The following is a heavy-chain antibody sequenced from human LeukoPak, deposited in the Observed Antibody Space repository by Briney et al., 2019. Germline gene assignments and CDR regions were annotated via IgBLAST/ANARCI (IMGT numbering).Heavy chain of an antibody. Sequence: SETLSLTCTVSGGSISSSGHNWDWIRQPPGKGLEYIGSIYYGGATYYNPSLKSRVTISVDTSKNLFSLNLNSVTAADTAVYYCSRRAKQPGFWSGHVDSWGQGILVTVSS. V-gene: IGHV4-39*01. CDR3: SRRAKQPGFWSGHVDS. CDR2: IYYGGAT. J-gene: IGHJ4*02. D-gene: IGHD3-3*01. CDR1: GGSISSSGHN.